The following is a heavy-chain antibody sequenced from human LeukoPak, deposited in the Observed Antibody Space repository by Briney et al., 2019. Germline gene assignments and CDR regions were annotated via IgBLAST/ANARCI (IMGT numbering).Heavy chain of an antibody. CDR1: GYTFTGYY. CDR2: INPNSGGT. Sequence: GASVKVSCKASGYTFTGYYMHWVRQAPGQGLEWMGRINPNSGGTNYAQKFQGRVTMTRDTSISTAYMGLSRLRSDDTAVYYCARARRSGWYFLDYWGQGTLVTVSS. CDR3: ARARRSGWYFLDY. V-gene: IGHV1-2*06. D-gene: IGHD6-19*01. J-gene: IGHJ4*02.